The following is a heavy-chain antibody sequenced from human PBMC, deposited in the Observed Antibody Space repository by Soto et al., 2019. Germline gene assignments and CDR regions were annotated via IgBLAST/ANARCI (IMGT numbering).Heavy chain of an antibody. CDR3: ARAPRGGVIIVITSAQIDY. V-gene: IGHV1-46*01. D-gene: IGHD3-10*01. J-gene: IGHJ4*02. CDR2: ISPDGGST. Sequence: ASVKVSCKASGYDFTDQYIHWVRQAPGQGLEWMGIISPDGGSTRYSQKFQARITITRDTSTSTVYMELSSLRSEDTAVYYCARAPRGGVIIVITSAQIDYWGRG. CDR1: GYDFTDQY.